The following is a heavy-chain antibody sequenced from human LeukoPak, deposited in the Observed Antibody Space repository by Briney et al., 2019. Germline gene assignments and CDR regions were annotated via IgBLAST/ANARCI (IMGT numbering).Heavy chain of an antibody. CDR1: GFTFSGSA. V-gene: IGHV3-73*01. CDR2: IRRKANSYAT. CDR3: TRRSITGTTLSAFDI. D-gene: IGHD1-7*01. Sequence: GGSLTLSCAASGFTFSGSAMDWVRQASGKGLEWVGRIRRKANSYATAYAASVKGRFTISRDDSKNTAYLQMNSLKTEDTAVYYCTRRSITGTTLSAFDIWGQGTMVTVSS. J-gene: IGHJ3*02.